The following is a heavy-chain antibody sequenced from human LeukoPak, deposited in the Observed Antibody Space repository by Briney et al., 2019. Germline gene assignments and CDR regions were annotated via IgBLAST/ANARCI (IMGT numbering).Heavy chain of an antibody. CDR3: ARVAVVVPAARLRFDP. CDR1: GYSISSGYY. D-gene: IGHD2-2*01. J-gene: IGHJ5*02. Sequence: SETLSLTCTVSGYSISSGYYWGWIRQPPRKGLEWIGSIYHSGSTYYNPSLKSRVTISVDTSTNQCSLKLSSVTAADTAVYNCARVAVVVPAARLRFDPWGQGTLVTVSS. CDR2: IYHSGST. V-gene: IGHV4-38-2*02.